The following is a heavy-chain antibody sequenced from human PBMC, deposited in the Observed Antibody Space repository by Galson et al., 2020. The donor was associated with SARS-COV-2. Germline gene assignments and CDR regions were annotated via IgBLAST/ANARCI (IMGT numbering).Heavy chain of an antibody. D-gene: IGHD3-22*01. CDR1: GFTFSSHG. CDR3: ARDLAPGSSGYYSFMDV. V-gene: IGHV3-33*01. J-gene: IGHJ6*03. Sequence: GESLKISCAASGFTFSSHGMHWVRLAPGKGLEWVAVIWYDGSNKYYADSVKGRFTISRDNSKNTLYLQMNSLRAEDTAVYYCARDLAPGSSGYYSFMDVWGKGTTVTISS. CDR2: IWYDGSNK.